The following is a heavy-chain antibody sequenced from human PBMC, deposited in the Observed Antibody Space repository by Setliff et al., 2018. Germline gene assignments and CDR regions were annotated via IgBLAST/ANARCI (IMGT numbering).Heavy chain of an antibody. Sequence: SETLSLTCSVAGGSVSRTVYYWGWVRQSPGKGPEWVASIRDRGNTAYNPSLRSRLTISIDTSENQFSMKLISVTAADTAVYYCVRDLSGGQALWGQGTMVT. CDR2: IRDRGNT. V-gene: IGHV4-39*07. D-gene: IGHD1-26*01. CDR3: VRDLSGGQAL. CDR1: GGSVSRTVYY. J-gene: IGHJ3*01.